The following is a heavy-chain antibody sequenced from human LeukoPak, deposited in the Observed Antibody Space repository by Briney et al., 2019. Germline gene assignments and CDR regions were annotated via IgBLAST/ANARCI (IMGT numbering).Heavy chain of an antibody. J-gene: IGHJ4*02. CDR3: ATDTAPGSWHTPRDF. D-gene: IGHD5-18*01. V-gene: IGHV3-23*01. CDR2: ISDSGDGT. CDR1: GFTFRTYA. Sequence: PGGSLRLSCAASGFTFRTYAMSWVRQAPGKGLEWVSGISDSGDGTYYAESVKGRFTISRDNSKNTVLLQMNSLRADDTAKYYCATDTAPGSWHTPRDFWGQGTLVTVSS.